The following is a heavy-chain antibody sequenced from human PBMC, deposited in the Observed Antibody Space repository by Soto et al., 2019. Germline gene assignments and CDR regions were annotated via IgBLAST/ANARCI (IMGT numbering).Heavy chain of an antibody. V-gene: IGHV4-39*01. CDR2: IYYSGST. CDR1: GGSISSSSYY. Sequence: SETLSLTCTVSGGSISSSSYYWGWIRQPPGKGLEWIGSIYYSGSTYYNPSLKSLVTISVDTSKNQFSLKLSSVTAADTAVYYCASLGGYSYGSYYFDYWGQGTLVTVSS. CDR3: ASLGGYSYGSYYFDY. J-gene: IGHJ4*02. D-gene: IGHD5-18*01.